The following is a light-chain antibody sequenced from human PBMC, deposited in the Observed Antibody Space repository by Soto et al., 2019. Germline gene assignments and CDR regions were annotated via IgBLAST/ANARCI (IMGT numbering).Light chain of an antibody. CDR3: QSYDSSLSGSV. CDR2: GNS. J-gene: IGLJ2*01. V-gene: IGLV1-40*01. Sequence: VLTQPPSVSGAPGQRVTISCTGSSSNIGAGYDVHWYQQLPGTAPKLLIYGNSNRPSGVPDRLSGSKSGTSASLAITGLQAEDEADYYCQSYDSSLSGSVFGGGTKLTVL. CDR1: SSNIGAGYD.